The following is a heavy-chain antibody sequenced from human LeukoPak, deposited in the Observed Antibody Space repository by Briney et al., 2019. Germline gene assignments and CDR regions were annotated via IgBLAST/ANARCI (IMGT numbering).Heavy chain of an antibody. Sequence: SGGSLRLSCAASGFTFSSYGMHWVRQAPGKGLEWVAFIRYDGSNKYYADSVKGRFTISRDNSKNTLYLQMNSLRAEDTAVYYCAKDRQLVRGYYFDYWGQGTLVTVSS. D-gene: IGHD6-6*01. V-gene: IGHV3-30*02. J-gene: IGHJ4*02. CDR3: AKDRQLVRGYYFDY. CDR1: GFTFSSYG. CDR2: IRYDGSNK.